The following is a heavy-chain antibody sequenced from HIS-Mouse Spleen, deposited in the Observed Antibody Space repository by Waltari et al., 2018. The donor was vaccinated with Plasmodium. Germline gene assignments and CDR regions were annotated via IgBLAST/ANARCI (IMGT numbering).Heavy chain of an antibody. Sequence: QVQLVESGGGVVQPGRSLRLSCAASGFTFSSYGMHWVRQAPGKGLEWVAVISYDGSNKYYADSVKGRFTISRDNSKNTLYLQMNSLRAEDTAVYYCAKDPRLKGIYYYYGMDVWGQGTTVTVSS. CDR1: GFTFSSYG. CDR2: ISYDGSNK. CDR3: AKDPRLKGIYYYYGMDV. V-gene: IGHV3-30*18. J-gene: IGHJ6*02.